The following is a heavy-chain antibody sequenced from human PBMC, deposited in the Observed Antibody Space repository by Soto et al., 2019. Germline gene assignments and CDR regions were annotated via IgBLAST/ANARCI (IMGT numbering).Heavy chain of an antibody. CDR2: INHSGST. Sequence: SETLCLTCAVYGGSFSGYYWSWIRQPPGKGLEWIGEINHSGSTNYNPSLKSRVTISVDTSKNQFSLKLSSVTAADTAVYYCARGPPRLRWKAEYYFDYWGQGTLVTVSS. J-gene: IGHJ4*02. D-gene: IGHD3-16*01. CDR3: ARGPPRLRWKAEYYFDY. CDR1: GGSFSGYY. V-gene: IGHV4-34*01.